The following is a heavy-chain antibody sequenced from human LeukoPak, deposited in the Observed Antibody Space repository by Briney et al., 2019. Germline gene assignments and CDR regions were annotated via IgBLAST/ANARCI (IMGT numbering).Heavy chain of an antibody. D-gene: IGHD2-2*01. CDR1: GFTFSSYW. CDR3: ARWGRNIVVVPAALDY. CDR2: IKQDGSEK. Sequence: GGSLRLSCAASGFTFSSYWMSWVRQAPGKGLEWVANIKQDGSEKYYVDSVRGRFTISRDNAKNSLYLQMNSLRAEDTAVYYCARWGRNIVVVPAALDYWDQGTLVTVSS. V-gene: IGHV3-7*01. J-gene: IGHJ4*02.